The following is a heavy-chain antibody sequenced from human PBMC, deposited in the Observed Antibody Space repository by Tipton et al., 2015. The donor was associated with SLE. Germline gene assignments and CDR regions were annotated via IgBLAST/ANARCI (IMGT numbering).Heavy chain of an antibody. J-gene: IGHJ4*02. CDR3: ARRETGSGSYSKWGFDY. Sequence: LRLSCTVSGGSISSSSYYWGWIRQPPGKGLEWIGSIYYSGSTYYNPSLKSRVTISVDTSKNQFSLRLTSVTAADTAVYYCARRETGSGSYSKWGFDYWGQGTLVTVSS. V-gene: IGHV4-39*07. CDR1: GGSISSSSYY. CDR2: IYYSGST. D-gene: IGHD3-10*01.